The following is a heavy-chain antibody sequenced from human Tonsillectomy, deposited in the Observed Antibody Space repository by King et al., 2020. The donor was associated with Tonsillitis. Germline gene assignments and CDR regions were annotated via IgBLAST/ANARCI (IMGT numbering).Heavy chain of an antibody. Sequence: VQLQQWGAGLLKPSETLSLTCAVYGGSFSGYYWNWIRQPPGKGLEWIGEINHSGSTNYNPSLKSRVTISVDTSKNQFSLKLSSVTAADTAVYYCARVAGKDYYGSGSYYLAYWGQGTLVTVSS. D-gene: IGHD3-10*01. CDR3: ARVAGKDYYGSGSYYLAY. J-gene: IGHJ4*02. CDR1: GGSFSGYY. CDR2: INHSGST. V-gene: IGHV4-34*01.